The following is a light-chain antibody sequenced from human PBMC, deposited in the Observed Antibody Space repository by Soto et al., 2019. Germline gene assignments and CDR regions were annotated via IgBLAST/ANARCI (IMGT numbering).Light chain of an antibody. CDR3: CSYAGSYTWEV. CDR1: SSDVGGYNY. J-gene: IGLJ1*01. Sequence: QSALTQPRSVSGSTGQSVTISCTGTSSDVGGYNYVSWYQQHPGKAPKLMIYDVSKRPSGVPDRFSGSKSGITASLTISGLQAEDEADYYCCSYAGSYTWEVFGTGTKLTVL. CDR2: DVS. V-gene: IGLV2-11*01.